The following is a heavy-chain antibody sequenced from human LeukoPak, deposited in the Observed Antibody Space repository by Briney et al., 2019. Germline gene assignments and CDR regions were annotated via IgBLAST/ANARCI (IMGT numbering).Heavy chain of an antibody. J-gene: IGHJ6*02. CDR2: IIPIFGTA. CDR1: GYTFTSYG. CDR3: ASYCSSTSCYTNYYYYYGMDV. Sequence: ASVKVSCKASGYTFTSYGISWVRQAPGQGLEWMGGIIPIFGTANYAQKFQGRVTITADESTSTAYMELSSLRSEDTAVYYCASYCSSTSCYTNYYYYYGMDVWGQGTTVTVSS. V-gene: IGHV1-69*13. D-gene: IGHD2-2*02.